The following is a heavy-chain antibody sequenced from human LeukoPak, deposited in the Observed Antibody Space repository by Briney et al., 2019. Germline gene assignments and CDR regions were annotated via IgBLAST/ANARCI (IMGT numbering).Heavy chain of an antibody. CDR1: GFRSSNYG. V-gene: IGHV3-30*02. CDR2: TRLEKDDK. Sequence: TGGSLRLSCTMSGFRSSNYGLYWVRQAPDKGLEWVAFTRLEKDDKYYSDSVRGRFTISRDNPKNTLYLQMNSLRVEDTALYFCAKGVSEWGNLGNWGQGTLVTVSS. D-gene: IGHD7-27*01. J-gene: IGHJ4*02. CDR3: AKGVSEWGNLGN.